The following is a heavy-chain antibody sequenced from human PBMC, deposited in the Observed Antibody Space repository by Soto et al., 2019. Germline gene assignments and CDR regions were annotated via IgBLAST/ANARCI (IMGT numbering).Heavy chain of an antibody. Sequence: PGGSLRLSCAASGYTFSSYAMHGVRQAPGKGLEWVAVISYDGSNKYYADSVKGRFTISRDNAKNTLHLQMGSLRAEDMAVYYCARGGTTDAFDIWGQGTMVTVS. D-gene: IGHD2-15*01. CDR3: ARGGTTDAFDI. CDR1: GYTFSSYA. J-gene: IGHJ3*02. CDR2: ISYDGSNK. V-gene: IGHV3-30*14.